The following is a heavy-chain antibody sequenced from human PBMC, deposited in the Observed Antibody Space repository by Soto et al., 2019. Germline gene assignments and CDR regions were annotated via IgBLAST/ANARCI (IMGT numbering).Heavy chain of an antibody. Sequence: ASVKVSCKASGYTFTGHYIHWVRQVPGQGLEWMGWMNPNSGGANHAPKFQGRVSMTRDTSTNTAYMQLSRLTSDDTAVYFCARDQGGADLGSPDYWGLGTLVTAPQ. D-gene: IGHD3-16*01. CDR3: ARDQGGADLGSPDY. CDR2: MNPNSGGA. V-gene: IGHV1-2*02. CDR1: GYTFTGHY. J-gene: IGHJ4*02.